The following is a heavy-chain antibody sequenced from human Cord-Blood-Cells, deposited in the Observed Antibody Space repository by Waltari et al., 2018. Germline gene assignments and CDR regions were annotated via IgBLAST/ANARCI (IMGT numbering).Heavy chain of an antibody. V-gene: IGHV4-39*01. CDR3: ARASAYYYDSSGYYWFDP. D-gene: IGHD3-22*01. Sequence: QLQLQESGPGLVKPSETLSLTCTVSGGSISSSSYYWGWIRQPPGKGLEWIGSIYYSGGTYYNPSLKGRVTISVETSKNQFCLKLSSVTAADTAVYYCARASAYYYDSSGYYWFDPWGQGTLVTVSS. J-gene: IGHJ5*02. CDR1: GGSISSSSYY. CDR2: IYYSGGT.